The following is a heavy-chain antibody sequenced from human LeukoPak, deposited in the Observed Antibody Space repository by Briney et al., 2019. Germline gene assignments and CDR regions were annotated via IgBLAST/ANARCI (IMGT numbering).Heavy chain of an antibody. D-gene: IGHD4-17*01. Sequence: GGSLRLSCAASGFTFSSYAMSWVRQAPGKGLEWVSDISSSGGSTYYPDSVKGRLTISRDNSKNTLYLQMNSLRAEDTAVYYCAKSGRTVTLAGDKWFDPWGQGTLVTVSS. V-gene: IGHV3-23*01. J-gene: IGHJ5*02. CDR3: AKSGRTVTLAGDKWFDP. CDR1: GFTFSSYA. CDR2: ISSSGGST.